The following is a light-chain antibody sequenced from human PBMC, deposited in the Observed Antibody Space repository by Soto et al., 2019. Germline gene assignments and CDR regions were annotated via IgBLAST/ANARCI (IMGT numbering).Light chain of an antibody. V-gene: IGKV1-5*03. CDR1: QSISTW. CDR2: KAS. J-gene: IGKJ5*01. CDR3: QQYYSTPPIT. Sequence: DIQMTQSPSTLSASVGDRVTITCRASQSISTWLAWYQQKLGKAPKLLIYKASSLESGVPSRFSGSGSGAEFTLTISSLQAEDVAVYYCQQYYSTPPITFGQGTRLEIK.